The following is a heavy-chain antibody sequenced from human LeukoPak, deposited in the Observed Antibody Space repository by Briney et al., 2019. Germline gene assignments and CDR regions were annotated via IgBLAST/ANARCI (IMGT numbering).Heavy chain of an antibody. CDR1: GFTCSDYY. D-gene: IGHD4-17*01. Sequence: GGSLRLSCAASGFTCSDYYMSWIRQAPGKGLELVSYISSSSSYTNYADSVKGRFTISRDNAKNSLYLQMNSLRAEDTAVYYCATNSRYGAVDYWGQGTLVTVSS. V-gene: IGHV3-11*06. CDR2: ISSSSSYT. J-gene: IGHJ4*02. CDR3: ATNSRYGAVDY.